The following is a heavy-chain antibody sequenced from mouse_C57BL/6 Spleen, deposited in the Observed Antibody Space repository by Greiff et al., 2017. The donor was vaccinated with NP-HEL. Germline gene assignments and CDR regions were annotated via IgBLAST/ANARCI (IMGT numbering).Heavy chain of an antibody. CDR1: GFSLTSYG. D-gene: IGHD1-1*01. CDR3: ATHYYGSSYLFAY. V-gene: IGHV2-2*01. J-gene: IGHJ3*01. Sequence: VKLVESGPGLVQPSQSLSITCTVSGFSLTSYGVHWVRQSPGKGLEWLGVIWSGGSTDYNAAFISRLSISKDNSKSQVFFKMNSLQADDTAIYYCATHYYGSSYLFAYWGQGTLVTVSA. CDR2: IWSGGST.